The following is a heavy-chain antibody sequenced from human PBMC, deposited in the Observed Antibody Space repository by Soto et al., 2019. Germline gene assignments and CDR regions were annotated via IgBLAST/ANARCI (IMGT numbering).Heavy chain of an antibody. J-gene: IGHJ4*02. CDR1: GGTFSSYA. CDR3: AREAGDRLYYFDY. CDR2: IIPIFGTA. Sequence: QVQLVQSGAEVKKPGSSVKVSCKASGGTFSSYAISWVRQAPGQGLEWMGGIIPIFGTANYAQKFQGRVTIYRDKSNDPGLLGPGSLGFWGHAVEYWAREAGDRLYYFDYWGQGTLVTVSS. D-gene: IGHD2-2*01. V-gene: IGHV1-69*06.